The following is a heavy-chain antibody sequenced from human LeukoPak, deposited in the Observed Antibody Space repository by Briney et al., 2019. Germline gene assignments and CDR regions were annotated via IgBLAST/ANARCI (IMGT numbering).Heavy chain of an antibody. J-gene: IGHJ5*02. D-gene: IGHD4/OR15-4a*01. Sequence: GGSLRLSCVASGFTFRNYGMHWVRQAPGKGLEWVAVIWYNGVNKYYADSVKGRFTISRDNSKDTVYLEMNSLRGEDTAMYHCARGMGTIATGLDPLGQGTLVTVSS. CDR1: GFTFRNYG. CDR3: ARGMGTIATGLDP. V-gene: IGHV3-33*01. CDR2: IWYNGVNK.